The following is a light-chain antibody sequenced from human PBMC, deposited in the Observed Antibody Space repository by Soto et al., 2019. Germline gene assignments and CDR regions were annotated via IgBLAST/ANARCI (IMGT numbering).Light chain of an antibody. J-gene: IGKJ1*01. CDR1: QSISSW. CDR3: QQYNSYPWT. V-gene: IGKV1-5*03. CDR2: KAS. Sequence: DIQMTQSPSTLSASVGDRVTITCRASQSISSWLAWYQQIPGKAPKLLIYKASSLESGVPSRFSGSGSGTEFTITISSLQPDDCATYYCQQYNSYPWTFGQGTKVEIK.